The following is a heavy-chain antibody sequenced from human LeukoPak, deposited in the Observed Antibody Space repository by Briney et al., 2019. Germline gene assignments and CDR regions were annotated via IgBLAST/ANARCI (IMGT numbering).Heavy chain of an antibody. J-gene: IGHJ4*02. V-gene: IGHV1-69*06. Sequence: SVKVSCKASGGTFSSYAISWVRQAPGQGLEWMGGIIPIFGTANYAQKFQGRVTITADKSTSTAYMELSSLRSEDTAVYYCARGTAMASYYFDYCGQGPLVTVSS. CDR2: IIPIFGTA. CDR3: ARGTAMASYYFDY. CDR1: GGTFSSYA. D-gene: IGHD5-18*01.